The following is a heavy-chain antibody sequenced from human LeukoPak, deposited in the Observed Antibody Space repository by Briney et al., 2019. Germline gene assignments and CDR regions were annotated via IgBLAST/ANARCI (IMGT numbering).Heavy chain of an antibody. J-gene: IGHJ4*02. V-gene: IGHV3-74*03. CDR1: GFTLSSYW. CDR2: INSDGSSI. Sequence: PGGSLRLSCAASGFTLSSYWMHWVRQAPGKGLVWVSRINSDGSSITYADSVKGRFTISRDNAKNTLYLQMNSLRVEDTAVYYCARVRRVSDYDFDCWGQGTLVTVSS. D-gene: IGHD5-12*01. CDR3: ARVRRVSDYDFDC.